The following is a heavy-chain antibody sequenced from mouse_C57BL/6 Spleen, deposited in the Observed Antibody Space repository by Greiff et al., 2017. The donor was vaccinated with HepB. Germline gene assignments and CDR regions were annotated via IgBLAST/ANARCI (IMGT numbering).Heavy chain of an antibody. CDR2: IHPNSGST. J-gene: IGHJ4*01. V-gene: IGHV1-64*01. Sequence: QVQLQQPGAELVKPGASVKLSCKASGYTFTSYWMHWVKQRPGQGLEWIGMIHPNSGSTNYNEKFKSKATLTVDQSSSTAYMQLSSLTSEDSAVYYCAKPIYYGTSHAMDYWGQGTSVTVSS. CDR3: AKPIYYGTSHAMDY. CDR1: GYTFTSYW. D-gene: IGHD2-1*01.